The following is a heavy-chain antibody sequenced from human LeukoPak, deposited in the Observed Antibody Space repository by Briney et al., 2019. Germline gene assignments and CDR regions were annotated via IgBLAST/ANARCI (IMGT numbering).Heavy chain of an antibody. D-gene: IGHD2-2*01. V-gene: IGHV4-34*01. J-gene: IGHJ6*02. CDR2: INHSGST. CDR1: GGSFSGYY. CDR3: ARSPADCSSISCHEGYYGMDV. Sequence: SETLSLTCAVYGGSFSGYYWSWIRQPPGKGLEWIGEINHSGSTNYNPSPKSRVTISVDTSKNQFSLKLSSVTAADTAVYYCARSPADCSSISCHEGYYGMDVWGQGTTVTVSS.